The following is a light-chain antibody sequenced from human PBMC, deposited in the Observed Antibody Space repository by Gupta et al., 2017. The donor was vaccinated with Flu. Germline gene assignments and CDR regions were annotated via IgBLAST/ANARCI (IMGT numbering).Light chain of an antibody. J-gene: IGKJ1*01. CDR3: QLNNEWDSRT. CDR1: QSVSSN. Sequence: EIVMTQSPATLSVSPGERSTLSCRASQSVSSNLAWYQQKPGQAPRLLIYGASTRDTGIPARFGGSGLGKELALTNRSRQTEDFAVYNFQLNNEWDSRTFGQGTKVEIK. V-gene: IGKV3-15*01. CDR2: GAS.